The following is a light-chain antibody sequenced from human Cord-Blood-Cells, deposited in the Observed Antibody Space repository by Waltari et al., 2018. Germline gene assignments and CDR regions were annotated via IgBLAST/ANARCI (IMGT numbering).Light chain of an antibody. Sequence: ELVMTQSPATLSVSPGERATLSCRASQSVSSNLAWYQQKPGQAPRLLIYGASTRATGIPARFSGSGSGTEFTLTINSLQSEDFAVYYCQQYNNWPFTFGPGTKVDIK. V-gene: IGKV3-15*01. CDR1: QSVSSN. J-gene: IGKJ3*01. CDR2: GAS. CDR3: QQYNNWPFT.